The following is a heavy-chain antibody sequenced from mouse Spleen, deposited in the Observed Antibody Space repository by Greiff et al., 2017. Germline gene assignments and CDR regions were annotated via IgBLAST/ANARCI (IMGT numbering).Heavy chain of an antibody. CDR3: TDGYYFDY. J-gene: IGHJ2*01. CDR2: IRLKSDNYAT. CDR1: GFTFSNYW. Sequence: EVKVVESGGGLVQPGGSMKLSCVASGFTFSNYWMNWVRQSPEKGLEWVAQIRLKSDNYATHYAESVKGRFTISRDDSKSSVYLQMNNLRAEDTGIYYCTDGYYFDYWGQGTTLTVSS. V-gene: IGHV6-3*01.